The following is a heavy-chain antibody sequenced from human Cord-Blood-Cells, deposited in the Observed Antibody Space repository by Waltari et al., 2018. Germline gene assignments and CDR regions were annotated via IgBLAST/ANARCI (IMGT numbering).Heavy chain of an antibody. Sequence: QVQLQQWGAGLLKPSETLSLTCAVYGGSFSGYYWSWIRQPPGKGLEWIGEINHSGSTNSTPSLKSRVTISVDTSKNQFSRKLSSVTAADTAVYYCARHYYYGSGSYPLFDYWGQGTLVTVSS. CDR2: INHSGST. J-gene: IGHJ4*02. D-gene: IGHD3-10*01. V-gene: IGHV4-34*01. CDR3: ARHYYYGSGSYPLFDY. CDR1: GGSFSGYY.